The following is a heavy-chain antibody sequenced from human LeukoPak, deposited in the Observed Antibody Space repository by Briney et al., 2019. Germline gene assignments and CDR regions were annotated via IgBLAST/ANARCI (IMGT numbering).Heavy chain of an antibody. CDR2: IVVGSGNT. V-gene: IGHV1-58*02. D-gene: IGHD3-22*01. CDR1: GFTFTSSA. Sequence: SVKVSCKASGFTFTSSAMQWVRQARGQRLEWIGWIVVGSGNTNYAQKFQERVTITRDMSTSTAYMELSSPRSEDTAVYYCAAGSAPYYYDSSGYWTWGQGTLVTVSS. J-gene: IGHJ5*02. CDR3: AAGSAPYYYDSSGYWT.